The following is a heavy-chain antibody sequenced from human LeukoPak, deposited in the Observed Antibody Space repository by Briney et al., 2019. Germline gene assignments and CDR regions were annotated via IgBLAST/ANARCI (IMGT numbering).Heavy chain of an antibody. CDR3: AREDCSSTSCYFPFLGWFDP. CDR2: ITPKSGDT. D-gene: IGHD2-2*01. J-gene: IGHJ5*02. Sequence: GASVKVSCKASGYTFSDFYIHWVRQAPGQGLEYVGWITPKSGDTYSPQKFQGRVTMTRDTSISTAYMELSRLRSDDTAVYYCAREDCSSTSCYFPFLGWFDPWGQGTLVTVSS. V-gene: IGHV1-2*02. CDR1: GYTFSDFY.